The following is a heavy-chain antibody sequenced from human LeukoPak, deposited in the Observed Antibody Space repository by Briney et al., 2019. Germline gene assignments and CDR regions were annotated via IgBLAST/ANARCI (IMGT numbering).Heavy chain of an antibody. Sequence: SVKVSCKASGGTFSSYAISWVRQAPGQGLEWMGGIIPIFGTANYAQKFHGRVTITTDESTSTAYMELSSLRSEDTAVYYCARTSSSSGLGYYFDYWGQGTLVTVSS. CDR2: IIPIFGTA. V-gene: IGHV1-69*05. CDR3: ARTSSSSGLGYYFDY. D-gene: IGHD6-6*01. J-gene: IGHJ4*02. CDR1: GGTFSSYA.